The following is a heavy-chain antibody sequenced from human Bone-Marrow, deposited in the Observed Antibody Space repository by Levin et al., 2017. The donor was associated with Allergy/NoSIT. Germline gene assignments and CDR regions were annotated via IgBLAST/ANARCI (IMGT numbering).Heavy chain of an antibody. Sequence: GSLRLSCTVSGGSISTYYWSWIRQPPGKGLEWIGYIYYSGSTNYNPSLKSRVTISVDTSKNQFSLKLSSVTAADTAVYYCARNGGSGNYYFFDYWGQGTLVTVSS. CDR1: GGSISTYY. CDR3: ARNGGSGNYYFFDY. D-gene: IGHD3-10*01. J-gene: IGHJ4*02. CDR2: IYYSGST. V-gene: IGHV4-59*01.